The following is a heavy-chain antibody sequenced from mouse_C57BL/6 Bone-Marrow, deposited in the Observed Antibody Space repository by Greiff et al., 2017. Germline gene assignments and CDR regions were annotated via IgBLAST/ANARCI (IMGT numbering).Heavy chain of an antibody. V-gene: IGHV1-81*01. J-gene: IGHJ1*03. CDR3: AIYGSSYGGYFDV. Sequence: VQLQQSGAELARPGASVKLSCQASGYTFTSYGLSWVKQRTGQGLEWIGEIYPRIGNTYYNEKFKGKATLTADKSSRTAYMVLRSLTSEDSSAYFCAIYGSSYGGYFDVWGTGTAVTVSS. CDR2: IYPRIGNT. CDR1: GYTFTSYG. D-gene: IGHD1-1*01.